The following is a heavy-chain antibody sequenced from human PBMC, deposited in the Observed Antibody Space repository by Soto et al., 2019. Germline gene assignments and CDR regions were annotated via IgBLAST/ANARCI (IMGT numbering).Heavy chain of an antibody. V-gene: IGHV5-51*01. CDR3: ARWAVAGARYYYGMDV. CDR2: IYPGDSDT. J-gene: IGHJ6*02. CDR1: GYSFTSYW. Sequence: PGESLKISCKGSGYSFTSYWIGWVRQMPGKGLEWMGIIYPGDSDTRYSPSFQGQVTISADKSISTAYLQWSSLKASDTAVYYCARWAVAGARYYYGMDVWGQGNTVTVSS. D-gene: IGHD6-19*01.